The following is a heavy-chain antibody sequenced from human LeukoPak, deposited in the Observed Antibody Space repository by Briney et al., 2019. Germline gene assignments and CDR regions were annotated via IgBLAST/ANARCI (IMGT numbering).Heavy chain of an antibody. D-gene: IGHD5-18*01. CDR2: ISSNGGST. J-gene: IGHJ4*02. V-gene: IGHV3-64D*06. CDR1: GFTFSTYA. Sequence: PGGSLRLSCSASGFTFSTYAMHWVRQAPGKGLEYVLAISSNGGSTYYAVSVNGRFTISRDNSKNILYLQMSSLRAEDTAVYYCVKDRWIQLWGNFDYWGQGTLVTVSS. CDR3: VKDRWIQLWGNFDY.